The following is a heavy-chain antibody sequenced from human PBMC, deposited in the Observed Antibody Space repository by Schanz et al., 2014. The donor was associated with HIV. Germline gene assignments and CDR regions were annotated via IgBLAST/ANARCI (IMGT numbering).Heavy chain of an antibody. CDR3: ARERMATGGLDV. CDR2: INTSGGGT. D-gene: IGHD2-15*01. Sequence: QLVQSGAEVKKPGASVRVSCKASGYSFTSYFIHWVRQAPGQGLEWLGVINTSGGGTSDALQGRGGVTRDTYTTTVYMDLRNRRLADSGVYYCARERMATGGLDVWGQGTTVTVSS. J-gene: IGHJ6*02. V-gene: IGHV1-46*01. CDR1: GYSFTSYF.